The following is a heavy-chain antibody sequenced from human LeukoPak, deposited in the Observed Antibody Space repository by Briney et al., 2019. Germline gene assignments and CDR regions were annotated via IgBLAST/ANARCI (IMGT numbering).Heavy chain of an antibody. Sequence: SETLSLTCTVSGGSISSYYWSWIRQPPGKGLEWIGYIYYSGSTNYNPSLKSRVTISVDTSKNQFSLKLSSVTAADTAVYYRAREVPLLWFDPCGQGTLVTVSS. CDR3: AREVPLLWFDP. CDR1: GGSISSYY. V-gene: IGHV4-59*01. D-gene: IGHD3-10*01. J-gene: IGHJ5*02. CDR2: IYYSGST.